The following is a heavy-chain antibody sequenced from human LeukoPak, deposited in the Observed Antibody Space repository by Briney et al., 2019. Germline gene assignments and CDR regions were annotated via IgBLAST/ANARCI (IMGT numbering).Heavy chain of an antibody. V-gene: IGHV3-72*01. CDR2: TRNKANSYTT. CDR1: GFILSDHY. Sequence: QPGGSLRLSCAASGFILSDHYMDWVRQAPGKGLEWVGRTRNKANSYTTEYAASVKGRFTISRDDPKNLLYLQMNSLKSEDTAVYYCGRSGRYRPSDLWGQGTLVTVSS. D-gene: IGHD1-26*01. CDR3: GRSGRYRPSDL. J-gene: IGHJ5*02.